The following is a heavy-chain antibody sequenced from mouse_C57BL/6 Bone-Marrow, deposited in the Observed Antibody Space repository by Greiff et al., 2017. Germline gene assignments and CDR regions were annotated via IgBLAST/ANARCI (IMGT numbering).Heavy chain of an antibody. Sequence: QVQLQQPGAELVKPGASVKMSCKASGYTFTSYWITWVKQRPGQGLEWIGDIYPTSGRTNYNEKFKSKALLTVDTSSNTAYMQLSSLTAEYSAVFSGARSGPLGRSFDYWGQGTTLTVSS. CDR1: GYTFTSYW. CDR2: IYPTSGRT. D-gene: IGHD4-1*01. J-gene: IGHJ2*01. CDR3: ARSGPLGRSFDY. V-gene: IGHV1-55*01.